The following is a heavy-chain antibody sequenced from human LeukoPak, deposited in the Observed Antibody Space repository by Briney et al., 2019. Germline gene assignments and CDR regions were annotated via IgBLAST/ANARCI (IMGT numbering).Heavy chain of an antibody. CDR3: ARGGGYWNYYFDY. CDR2: IYSGGST. CDR1: GFTVSSNY. D-gene: IGHD1-7*01. Sequence: GGSLRLSCAASGFTVSSNYMSWVRQAPGKGLEWVSVIYSGGSTYYADSVKGRFTISRDNSKNTLYLQMNSLRAEDTAVYYCARGGGYWNYYFDYWGQGTLVTVSS. V-gene: IGHV3-66*02. J-gene: IGHJ4*02.